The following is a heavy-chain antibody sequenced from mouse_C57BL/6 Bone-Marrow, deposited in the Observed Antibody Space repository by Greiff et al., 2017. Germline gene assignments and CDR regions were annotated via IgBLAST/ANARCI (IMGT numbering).Heavy chain of an antibody. J-gene: IGHJ2*01. Sequence: VQLQQSGAELVRPGASVKLSCKASGYTFTDYYINWVKQRPGQGLEWIARIYPGSGNTYYNEKFKGKATLTAEKSSSTAYMQLSSLTSEDSAVYFCARAGLRYRFDYWGQGTTLTVSS. CDR2: IYPGSGNT. CDR3: ARAGLRYRFDY. CDR1: GYTFTDYY. V-gene: IGHV1-76*01. D-gene: IGHD1-1*01.